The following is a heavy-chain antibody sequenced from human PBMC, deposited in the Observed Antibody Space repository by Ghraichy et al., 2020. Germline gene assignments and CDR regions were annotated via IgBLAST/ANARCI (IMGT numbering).Heavy chain of an antibody. CDR1: GFTFSNYW. CDR2: IKEDGSET. J-gene: IGHJ4*02. V-gene: IGHV3-7*01. CDR3: ARFRPFDY. Sequence: GESLNISCAASGFTFSNYWMSRVRQAPGKGLEWVANIKEDGSETYYGDSVKGRFTIFRDNAKNSLYLQMNSLRAEDTAVYYCARFRPFDYWGQGTLVTVSS.